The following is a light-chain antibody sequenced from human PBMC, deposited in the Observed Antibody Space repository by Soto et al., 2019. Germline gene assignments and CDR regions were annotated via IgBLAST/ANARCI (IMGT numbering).Light chain of an antibody. CDR2: DDN. J-gene: IGLJ1*01. V-gene: IGLV1-51*01. CDR3: GPWDSSLSAYV. CDR1: SSNIGGNS. Sequence: QSAMTQPPSVSAAPGQKVTISCSGSSSNIGGNSVSWYQQLPGTAPKLLIYDDNKRPSGIPDRFSGSKSGTSATLGITGFQTGDEADYYCGPWDSSLSAYVFGTGTKLTVL.